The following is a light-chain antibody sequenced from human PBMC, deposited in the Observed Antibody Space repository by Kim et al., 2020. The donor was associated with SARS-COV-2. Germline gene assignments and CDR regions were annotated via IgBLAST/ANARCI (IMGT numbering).Light chain of an antibody. V-gene: IGLV4-69*01. CDR2: LNSDGSH. CDR1: SGHISYS. J-gene: IGLJ3*02. CDR3: QTWGTGIRV. Sequence: ARVKLTCTLSSGHISYSIAWHQQQPEKGPRYLMKLNSDGSHNKGDGIPDRFSGSSSGAERYLTISSLQSEDEADYYCQTWGTGIRVFGGGTQLTVL.